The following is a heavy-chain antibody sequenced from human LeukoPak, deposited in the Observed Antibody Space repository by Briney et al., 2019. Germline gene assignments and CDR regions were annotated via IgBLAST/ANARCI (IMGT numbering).Heavy chain of an antibody. CDR1: GYTFTGYY. CDR2: INPNSGGT. CDR3: ARVRISRNQNWFDP. J-gene: IGHJ5*02. D-gene: IGHD2/OR15-2a*01. Sequence: ASVKVSCKASGYTFTGYYMHWVRQAPGQGLEWMGWINPNSGGTNYAQKFQGRVTMTRDTSTSTVYMELSSLRSEDTAVYYCARVRISRNQNWFDPWGQGTLVTVSS. V-gene: IGHV1-2*02.